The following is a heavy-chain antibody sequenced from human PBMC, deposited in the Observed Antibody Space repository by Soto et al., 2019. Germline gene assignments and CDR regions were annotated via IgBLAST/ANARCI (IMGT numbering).Heavy chain of an antibody. CDR2: ISYDGGLQ. J-gene: IGHJ4*02. V-gene: IGHV3-30*13. CDR3: VSVRGYGHASVPYS. CDR1: GFPFSSYG. Sequence: QAQLVESGGGVVQPGRSLRLSCAASGFPFSSYGMQWVRQAPGTGLEWVAVISYDGGLQHYANAVQGRFTIARDNSKTRVLLHMNSMRAEDTAVYYCVSVRGYGHASVPYSWGQGTLFSVSS. D-gene: IGHD3-10*01.